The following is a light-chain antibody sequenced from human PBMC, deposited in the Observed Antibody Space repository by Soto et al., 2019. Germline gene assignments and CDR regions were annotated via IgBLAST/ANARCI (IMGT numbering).Light chain of an antibody. CDR3: QKDNSAPLT. CDR1: QGIYNY. J-gene: IGKJ4*01. CDR2: AAS. Sequence: DIQVTQSPSSLSASVGDRATITCRASQGIYNYLAWYQQKPGKVPKLLLYAASTLQSGVPSRFRGSGAGTDFTLTISSLQPEVVATYYCQKDNSAPLTFGGGTKVVIK. V-gene: IGKV1-27*01.